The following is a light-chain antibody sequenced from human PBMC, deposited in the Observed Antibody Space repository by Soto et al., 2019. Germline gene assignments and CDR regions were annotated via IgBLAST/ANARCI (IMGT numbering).Light chain of an antibody. CDR1: QSVNSN. J-gene: IGKJ5*01. CDR2: GIS. CDR3: QPYSRCSIT. V-gene: IGKV3-15*01. Sequence: EMVITQARRILSVSPGESATLYCRASQSVNSNYLAWYQQHPGQPPRLLIYGISTRATGIPARFSGSGSGTEFSLTISSLQSEDFAVYYCQPYSRCSITFGQATRLE.